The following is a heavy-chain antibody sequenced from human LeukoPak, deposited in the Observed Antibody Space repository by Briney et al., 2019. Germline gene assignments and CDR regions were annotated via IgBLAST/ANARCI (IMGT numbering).Heavy chain of an antibody. CDR1: GFTFSSYS. Sequence: GGSLRLSCAASGFTFSSYSMNWVRQAPGEGLEWVSSISSSSSYIYYADSVKGRFTISRDNAKTSLFLQMNSVRAEDTAVYYCARGVDTPMVIAFDYWGQGTLVTVSS. J-gene: IGHJ4*02. CDR3: ARGVDTPMVIAFDY. V-gene: IGHV3-21*01. CDR2: ISSSSSYI. D-gene: IGHD5-18*01.